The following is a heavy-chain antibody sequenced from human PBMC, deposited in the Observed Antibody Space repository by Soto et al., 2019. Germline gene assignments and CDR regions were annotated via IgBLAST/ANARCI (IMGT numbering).Heavy chain of an antibody. V-gene: IGHV1-69*13. J-gene: IGHJ6*02. CDR3: ATTSCYEGCYYYYGMDV. CDR2: IIPIFGTA. D-gene: IGHD2-2*01. Sequence: SXKVSFKAAGGTXISYASSWVRQAPGQGLEWMGGIIPIFGTANYAQKFQGRVTITADESTSTADMELSSLRSEETAVYYCATTSCYEGCYYYYGMDVWGQGTTFTVS. CDR1: GGTXISYA.